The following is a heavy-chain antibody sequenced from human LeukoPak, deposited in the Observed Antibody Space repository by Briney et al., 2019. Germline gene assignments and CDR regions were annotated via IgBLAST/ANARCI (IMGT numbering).Heavy chain of an antibody. CDR3: VRDRFDYALDY. V-gene: IGHV3-48*04. D-gene: IGHD4-17*01. CDR2: ISISGSTM. CDR1: GFTFFTHP. J-gene: IGHJ4*02. Sequence: GGSLRLSCAASGFTFFTHPMNWVRQAPGKGLEWLSYISISGSTMYYADSVKGRFTISRDNAKNSLYLQMDSLRADDMAVYYCVRDRFDYALDYWGQGALVTVSS.